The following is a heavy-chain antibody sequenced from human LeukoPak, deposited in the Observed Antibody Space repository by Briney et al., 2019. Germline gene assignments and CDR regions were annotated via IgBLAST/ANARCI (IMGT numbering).Heavy chain of an antibody. D-gene: IGHD4-17*01. CDR1: GFTFSSYG. J-gene: IGHJ5*02. V-gene: IGHV3-33*01. CDR3: ARETTPDYGDHGWFDP. CDR2: IWYDGSNK. Sequence: PGGSLRLSCAASGFTFSSYGMHWVRQAPGKGLEWVAVIWYDGSNKYYADSVMGRFTISRDNSKNTLYLQMNSLRAEDTAVYYCARETTPDYGDHGWFDPWGQGTLVTVSS.